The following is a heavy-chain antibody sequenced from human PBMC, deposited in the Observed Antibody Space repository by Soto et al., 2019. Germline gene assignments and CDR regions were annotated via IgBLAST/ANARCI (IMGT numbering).Heavy chain of an antibody. CDR2: INPKSGGT. CDR3: ARGGTFAYDTSGYSVY. CDR1: GYTFSAYY. J-gene: IGHJ4*02. Sequence: GASGKVSCKTSGYTFSAYYMHWVRQAPGEGLEWMGWINPKSGGTLYAQKFQGRVTMTRDTSISTAYMELSRLRSDDTAVYYCARGGTFAYDTSGYSVYWGQGTLVTVPQ. D-gene: IGHD3-22*01. V-gene: IGHV1-2*02.